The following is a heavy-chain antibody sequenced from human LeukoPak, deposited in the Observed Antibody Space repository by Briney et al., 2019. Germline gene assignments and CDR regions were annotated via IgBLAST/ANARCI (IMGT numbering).Heavy chain of an antibody. J-gene: IGHJ4*02. CDR1: WFNSWSYS. Sequence: GGSLRLSHSAWWFNSWSYSMNGVRQAPGKGLEWVSSISSSSSYIYYADSVKGRFTISRDDSKTTLYLQMNSLRSEDWAVYRCAEDEHPPYLGPGTLVTVSS. CDR2: ISSSSSYI. CDR3: AEDEHPPY. D-gene: IGHD2-15*01. V-gene: IGHV3-21*01.